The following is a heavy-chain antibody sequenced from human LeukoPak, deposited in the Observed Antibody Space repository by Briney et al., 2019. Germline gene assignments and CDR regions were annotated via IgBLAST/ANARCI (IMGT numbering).Heavy chain of an antibody. D-gene: IGHD6-19*01. Sequence: GDSVKVSCKASGYTFTGYYMHWVRQAPGQGLELMGRINPNSGGTNYAQKFQGRVTMTRDTSISTAYMELSRLRSDDTAVYYCGRDFRAVAGTINYWGQGTLVTVSS. V-gene: IGHV1-2*06. CDR1: GYTFTGYY. J-gene: IGHJ4*02. CDR2: INPNSGGT. CDR3: GRDFRAVAGTINY.